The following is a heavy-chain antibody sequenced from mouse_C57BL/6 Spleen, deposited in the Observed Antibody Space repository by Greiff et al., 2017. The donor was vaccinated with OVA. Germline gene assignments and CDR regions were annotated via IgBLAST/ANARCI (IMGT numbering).Heavy chain of an antibody. CDR1: GYSITSGYD. Sequence: DVKLQESGPGMVKPSQSLSLTCTVTGYSITSGYDWHWIRHFPGNKLEWMGYISYSGSTNYNPSLKSRISITHDTSKNHFFLKLNSVTTEDTATYYCARGDYYGSSYGPNAMDYWGQGTSVTVSS. J-gene: IGHJ4*01. D-gene: IGHD1-1*01. CDR3: ARGDYYGSSYGPNAMDY. CDR2: ISYSGST. V-gene: IGHV3-1*01.